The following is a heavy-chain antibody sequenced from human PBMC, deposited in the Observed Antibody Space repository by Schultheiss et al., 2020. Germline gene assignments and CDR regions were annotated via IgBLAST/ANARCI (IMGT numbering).Heavy chain of an antibody. D-gene: IGHD3-9*01. V-gene: IGHV4-31*03. J-gene: IGHJ4*02. CDR1: GGSISSGGYY. CDR2: IYYSGST. Sequence: SETLSLTCTVSGGSISSGGYYWSWIRQHPGKGLEWIGYIYYSGSTNYNPSLKSRVTISVDKSKNQFSLRLNSVTAADTAVYYCARGMDRSKTGYWGQGTLVTVSS. CDR3: ARGMDRSKTGY.